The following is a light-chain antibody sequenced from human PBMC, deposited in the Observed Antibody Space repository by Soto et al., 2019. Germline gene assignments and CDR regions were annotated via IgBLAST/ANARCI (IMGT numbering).Light chain of an antibody. V-gene: IGKV3-20*01. CDR3: QQYGSSQT. CDR1: QSVSGSY. CDR2: GAS. J-gene: IGKJ1*01. Sequence: EIVLTQSPGTLSLSPGERATLSCRASQSVSGSYLAWYQQKPGQAPRLLIYGASSRATGIPDRFSGSGSGTDFPLTITRLEPEDFAVSYCQQYGSSQTFGQGTKVEIK.